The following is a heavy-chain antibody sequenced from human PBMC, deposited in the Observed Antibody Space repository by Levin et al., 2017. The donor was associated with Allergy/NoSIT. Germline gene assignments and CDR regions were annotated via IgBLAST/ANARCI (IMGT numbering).Heavy chain of an antibody. CDR2: ISYDGNNK. J-gene: IGHJ3*01. CDR1: GFTFSNYG. D-gene: IGHD2-15*01. V-gene: IGHV3-30*18. CDR3: TKERVRFCSGGSCFSGHAFDV. Sequence: GGSLRLSCAASGFTFSNYGMNWVRQAPDKGLEWVAVISYDGNNKYYADSVKGRFTISRDTTKNTVYLQMNSLRTEDTAVYYCTKERVRFCSGGSCFSGHAFDVWGQGTMATVSS.